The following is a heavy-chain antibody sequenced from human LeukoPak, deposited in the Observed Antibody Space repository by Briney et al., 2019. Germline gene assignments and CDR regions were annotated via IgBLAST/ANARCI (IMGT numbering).Heavy chain of an antibody. Sequence: SETLSLTCTVSGGSISGYYWSWIRQPPGKGLEWIGYIYYRGSTNYNPFLMSRASISVDTSKNQFSLKLDSLTAADTAVYYCVRRGVLWFGELSYYYFDLWGRGTLVAVSS. CDR3: VRRGVLWFGELSYYYFDL. CDR2: IYYRGST. D-gene: IGHD3-10*01. V-gene: IGHV4-59*01. CDR1: GGSISGYY. J-gene: IGHJ2*01.